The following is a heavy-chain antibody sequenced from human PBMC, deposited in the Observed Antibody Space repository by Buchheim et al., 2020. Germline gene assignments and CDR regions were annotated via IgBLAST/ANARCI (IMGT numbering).Heavy chain of an antibody. D-gene: IGHD5-24*01. J-gene: IGHJ4*02. CDR1: GFVFSNYW. Sequence: EVHLVESGGGLVQPGGSLRLSCAASGFVFSNYWMHWVRQVPGQGLLWVSRIDTDGSSTYYADSVKGRFTISRDSAKNTLFLQMNSLRVEDSGVYFWARSSRDGFNPFDYWGQGT. CDR2: IDTDGSST. CDR3: ARSSRDGFNPFDY. V-gene: IGHV3-74*01.